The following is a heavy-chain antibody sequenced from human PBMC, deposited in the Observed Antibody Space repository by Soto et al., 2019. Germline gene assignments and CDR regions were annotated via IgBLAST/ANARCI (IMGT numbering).Heavy chain of an antibody. J-gene: IGHJ5*02. V-gene: IGHV1-18*01. CDR3: ARGVGSGSYYNQYNWFDP. D-gene: IGHD3-10*01. CDR1: GYTFTNYG. Sequence: QVQLVQSGAEVKKPGASVKVSCKASGYTFTNYGISWVRQDPGQGLEWMGWISAYNGNTKYAQKLQSRVTMTTDTATSTAYMELRSLRSDDTAVYYCARGVGSGSYYNQYNWFDPWGQGTLGTVSS. CDR2: ISAYNGNT.